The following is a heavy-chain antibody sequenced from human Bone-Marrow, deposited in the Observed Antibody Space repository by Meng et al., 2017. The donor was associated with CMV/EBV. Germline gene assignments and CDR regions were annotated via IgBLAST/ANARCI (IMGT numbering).Heavy chain of an antibody. CDR3: ARVIPGDVVVPAARNYYYGMDV. Sequence: SVKVSCKASGGTFSSYAISWVRQAPGQGLEWMGGIIPIFGTANYAQKFQGRVTITTDESTSTAYMELSSLRSEDTAVYYCARVIPGDVVVPAARNYYYGMDVWGQGPRVNVAS. CDR1: GGTFSSYA. D-gene: IGHD2-2*01. J-gene: IGHJ6*02. V-gene: IGHV1-69*05. CDR2: IIPIFGTA.